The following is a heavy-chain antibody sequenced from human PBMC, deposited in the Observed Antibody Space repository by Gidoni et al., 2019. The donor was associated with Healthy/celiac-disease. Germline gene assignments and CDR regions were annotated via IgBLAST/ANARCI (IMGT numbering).Heavy chain of an antibody. J-gene: IGHJ3*02. Sequence: VKGRFTISRDNAKNSLYLQMNSLRAEDTALYYCAKERITIFGVVRPYDAFDIWGQGTMVTVSS. CDR3: AKERITIFGVVRPYDAFDI. D-gene: IGHD3-3*01. V-gene: IGHV3-9*01.